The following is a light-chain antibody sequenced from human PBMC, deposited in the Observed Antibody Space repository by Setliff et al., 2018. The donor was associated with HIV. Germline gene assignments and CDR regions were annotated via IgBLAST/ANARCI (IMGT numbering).Light chain of an antibody. V-gene: IGLV1-51*01. CDR1: SSNIGSYY. CDR2: DNN. CDR3: GTWDSSLSAGV. Sequence: ARGQKVTISCSGSSSNIGSYYVAWYQQQIPGTAPKLLIYDNNERPSGIPDRFSGSKSGTSATLDITGLRTGDEADYYCGTWDSSLSAGVFGTGTKV. J-gene: IGLJ1*01.